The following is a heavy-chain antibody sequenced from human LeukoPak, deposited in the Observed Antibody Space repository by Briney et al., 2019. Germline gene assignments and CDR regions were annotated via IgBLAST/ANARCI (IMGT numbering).Heavy chain of an antibody. CDR3: ARGYSYLSRSFDY. CDR1: GGSISSGGYY. Sequence: SETLSLTCTVSGGSISSGGYYWSWIRQHPGKGLEWIGYIYYSGSTYYNPSLKSRVTMSVDTSKNQFSLKLSSVTAADTAVYYCARGYSYLSRSFDYWGQGTLVTVSS. D-gene: IGHD5-18*01. V-gene: IGHV4-31*03. CDR2: IYYSGST. J-gene: IGHJ4*02.